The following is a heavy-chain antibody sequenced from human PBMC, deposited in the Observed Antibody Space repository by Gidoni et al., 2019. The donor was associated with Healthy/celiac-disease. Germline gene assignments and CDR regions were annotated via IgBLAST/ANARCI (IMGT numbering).Heavy chain of an antibody. J-gene: IGHJ6*02. Sequence: EVQLVESGGGLVQPGRSLRLSCAASGLTFDDYAMHWVRQVPGKGLEWVSGISWNSGSIGYADSGKGRFTISRDNAKNSLYLQMNSLRAEDTALYYCAKDIGPGSSYYYGMDVWGQGTTVTVSS. CDR2: ISWNSGSI. CDR1: GLTFDDYA. CDR3: AKDIGPGSSYYYGMDV. V-gene: IGHV3-9*01.